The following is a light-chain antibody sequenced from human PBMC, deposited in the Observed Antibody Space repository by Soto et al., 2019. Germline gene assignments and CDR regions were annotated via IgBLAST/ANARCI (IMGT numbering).Light chain of an antibody. Sequence: IVLTQSPGTLSLSPGERTTLSCRASQSISRYLAWYQQKPGQGPRLLIYGASSRATGPPDRFSGSGSGTDFTLTINRLEPEDFALYYCQQYGSSPPTFGQGTKVDNK. CDR2: GAS. J-gene: IGKJ1*01. CDR3: QQYGSSPPT. CDR1: QSISRY. V-gene: IGKV3-20*01.